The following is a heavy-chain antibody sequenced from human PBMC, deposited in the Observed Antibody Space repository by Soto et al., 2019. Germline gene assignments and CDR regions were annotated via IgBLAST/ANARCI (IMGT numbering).Heavy chain of an antibody. Sequence: PSETLSLTCTVSGGSLSSGTYYWAWFRQPPGKGLEWIGTIHYSGSTYHNPSLKSRVAMSVDTSKNQFSLKLSSVTAADTAAYYCARQNYDTSGYRCDFWGQGALVTVSS. CDR3: ARQNYDTSGYRCDF. V-gene: IGHV4-39*01. CDR2: IHYSGST. D-gene: IGHD3-22*01. CDR1: GGSLSSGTYY. J-gene: IGHJ4*02.